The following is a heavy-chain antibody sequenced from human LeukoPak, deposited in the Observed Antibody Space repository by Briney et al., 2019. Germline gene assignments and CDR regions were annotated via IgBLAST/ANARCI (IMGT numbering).Heavy chain of an antibody. Sequence: TGGSLRLSCAASGFTFSSYWMSWVRQAPGKGLEWVANIKQDGSEKYYVDSVKGRFTISRDNAKNSLYLQMNSLRAEDTAVYYCARDPEDYYYYYMDVWGKGTTVTVSS. V-gene: IGHV3-7*01. CDR1: GFTFSSYW. J-gene: IGHJ6*03. CDR2: IKQDGSEK. CDR3: ARDPEDYYYYYMDV.